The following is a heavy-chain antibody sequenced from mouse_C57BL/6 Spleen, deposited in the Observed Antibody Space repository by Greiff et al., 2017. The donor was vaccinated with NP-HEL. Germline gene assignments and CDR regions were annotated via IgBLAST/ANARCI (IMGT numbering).Heavy chain of an antibody. Sequence: QVQLQQPGAELVKPGASVKMSCKASGYTFTSYWITWVKQRPGQGLEWIGDIYPGSGSTNYNKKFKSKATLTVDTSSSTAYMQLSSLTSEDSAVYYCAKGITTVKGDYWGQGTTLTVSS. J-gene: IGHJ2*01. CDR1: GYTFTSYW. CDR2: IYPGSGST. V-gene: IGHV1-55*01. D-gene: IGHD1-1*01. CDR3: AKGITTVKGDY.